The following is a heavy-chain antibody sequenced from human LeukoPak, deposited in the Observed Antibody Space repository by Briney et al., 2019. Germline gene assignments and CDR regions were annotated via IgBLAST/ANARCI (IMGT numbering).Heavy chain of an antibody. J-gene: IGHJ4*02. Sequence: SETLSLICAVYGGSFSGYYWSWIRQPPGKGLEWIGEINHSGSTNYNPSLKSRVTISVDTSKNQFSLKLSSVTAADTAVYYCATIRGYCSSTSCYELHNLDYWGQGTLVTVSS. D-gene: IGHD2-2*01. CDR1: GGSFSGYY. CDR3: ATIRGYCSSTSCYELHNLDY. V-gene: IGHV4-34*01. CDR2: INHSGST.